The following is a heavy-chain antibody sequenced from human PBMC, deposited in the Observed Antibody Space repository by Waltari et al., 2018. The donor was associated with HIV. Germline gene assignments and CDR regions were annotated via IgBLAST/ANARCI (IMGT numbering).Heavy chain of an antibody. V-gene: IGHV3-53*01. J-gene: IGHJ4*02. D-gene: IGHD5-18*01. CDR3: ARDPGGYSYGYHY. CDR2: IYSGGST. CDR1: GFTVSSNY. Sequence: EVQLVESGGGLIQPGGSLSLSCAASGFTVSSNYMSWVRQAPGKGLEWVSVIYSGGSTYYADSVKGRFTISRDNSKNTLYLQMNSLRAEDTAVYYCARDPGGYSYGYHYWGQGTLVTVSS.